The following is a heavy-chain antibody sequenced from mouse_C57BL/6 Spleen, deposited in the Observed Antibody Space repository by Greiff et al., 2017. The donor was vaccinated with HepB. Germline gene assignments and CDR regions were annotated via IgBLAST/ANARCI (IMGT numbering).Heavy chain of an antibody. CDR1: GYTFTSYW. CDR2: IYPGSGST. D-gene: IGHD2-4*01. CDR3: AREEYDYGLAY. J-gene: IGHJ3*01. Sequence: QVQLKQPGAELVKPGASVKMSCKASGYTFTSYWITWVKQRPGQGLEWIGDIYPGSGSTNYNEKFKSKATLTVDTSSSTAYMQLSSLTSEDSAVYYCAREEYDYGLAYWGQGTLVTVSA. V-gene: IGHV1-55*01.